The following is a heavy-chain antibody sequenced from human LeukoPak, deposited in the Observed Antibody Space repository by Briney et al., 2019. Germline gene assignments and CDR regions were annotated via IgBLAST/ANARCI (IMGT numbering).Heavy chain of an antibody. Sequence: RASVKVSCKASGGTFSSYAISWVRQAPGQGLEWMGWINPNSGGTNYAQKFQGRVTMTRDTSISTAYMELSRLRSDDTAVYYCARGRWGYYGSSGYPNYYFDYWGQGTLVTVSS. V-gene: IGHV1-2*02. D-gene: IGHD3-22*01. CDR2: INPNSGGT. J-gene: IGHJ4*02. CDR1: GGTFSSYA. CDR3: ARGRWGYYGSSGYPNYYFDY.